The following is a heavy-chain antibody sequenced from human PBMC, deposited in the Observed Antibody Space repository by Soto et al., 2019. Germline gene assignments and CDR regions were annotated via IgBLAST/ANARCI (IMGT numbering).Heavy chain of an antibody. Sequence: QTGGSLRLSCAASGFTINRNDMYWVRQAPGKGLEWVAVMSFDGNHQHYADSVKGRFTISRDNSKNTLSLEMNSLRRDDTAVYYCASCERFPRVGVDYYALDVWGQGTTVTFSS. CDR2: MSFDGNHQ. CDR1: GFTINRND. J-gene: IGHJ6*02. D-gene: IGHD1-26*01. V-gene: IGHV3-30*03. CDR3: ASCERFPRVGVDYYALDV.